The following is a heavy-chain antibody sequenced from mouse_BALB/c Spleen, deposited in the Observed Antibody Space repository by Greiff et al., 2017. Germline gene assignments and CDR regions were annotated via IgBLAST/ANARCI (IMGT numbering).Heavy chain of an antibody. CDR2: ISSGSSTI. V-gene: IGHV5-17*02. CDR1: GFTFSSFG. CDR3: ARFGYYGNYGYYAMDY. J-gene: IGHJ4*01. D-gene: IGHD2-1*01. Sequence: EVQGVESGGGLVQPGGSRKLSCAASGFTFSSFGMHWVRQAPEKGLEWVAYISSGSSTIYYADTVKGRFTISRDNPKNTLFLQMTSLRSEDTAMYYCARFGYYGNYGYYAMDYWGQGTSVTVSS.